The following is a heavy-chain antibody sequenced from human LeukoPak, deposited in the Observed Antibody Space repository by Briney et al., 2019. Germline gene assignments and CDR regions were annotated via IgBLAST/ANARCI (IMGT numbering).Heavy chain of an antibody. CDR3: ARAVAADGGMDV. Sequence: PGRSLRLSCVASGFTFSSYGMHWVRQAPGKGLEWVAVIWYDGSNKYYADSVKGRFTISRDNSKNTLYLQMNSLRAEDTAVYYCARAVAADGGMDVWGQGTTVTVSS. D-gene: IGHD2-15*01. V-gene: IGHV3-33*01. CDR2: IWYDGSNK. J-gene: IGHJ6*01. CDR1: GFTFSSYG.